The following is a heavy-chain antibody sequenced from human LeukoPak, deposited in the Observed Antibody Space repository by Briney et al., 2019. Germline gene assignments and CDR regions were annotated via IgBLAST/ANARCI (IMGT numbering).Heavy chain of an antibody. CDR3: ARDYCSGGSCYSRIPDY. Sequence: ASVKVSCKASGYTFTSYGINWVRQAPGQGLEWMGWISTYNGNTNYAPKLQGRVIMTTDTSTSTAYMELRSLRSDDTAVYYCARDYCSGGSCYSRIPDYWGQGTLVTVSS. V-gene: IGHV1-18*01. D-gene: IGHD2-15*01. J-gene: IGHJ4*02. CDR2: ISTYNGNT. CDR1: GYTFTSYG.